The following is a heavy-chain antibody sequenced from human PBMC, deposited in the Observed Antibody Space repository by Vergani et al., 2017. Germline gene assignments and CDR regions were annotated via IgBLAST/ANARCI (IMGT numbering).Heavy chain of an antibody. CDR3: ARGEYSSSWHDAFDI. D-gene: IGHD6-13*01. CDR1: GFTFSSYS. V-gene: IGHV3-21*01. J-gene: IGHJ3*02. Sequence: EVQLVESGGGLVQPGGSLRLSCAASGFTFSSYSMNWVRQAPGKGLEWVSSISSSSSYIYYADSVKGRFTISRDNAKNSLYLQMNSLRAEDTAVYYCARGEYSSSWHDAFDIWGQGTMVTVSS. CDR2: ISSSSSYI.